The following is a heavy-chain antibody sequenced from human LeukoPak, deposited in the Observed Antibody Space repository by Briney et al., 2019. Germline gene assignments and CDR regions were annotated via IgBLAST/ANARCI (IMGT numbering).Heavy chain of an antibody. D-gene: IGHD4-17*01. CDR2: IYPDDSDT. Sequence: GESLKVSCKASGYTFTSYWTAWVRQMPGKGLEWMGIIYPDDSDTRYSPSFQGQVTISADKSISTAYLQWSSLKASDTAMYYCARRDYGDNEAFDIWGQGTMVTVSS. CDR1: GYTFTSYW. J-gene: IGHJ3*02. V-gene: IGHV5-51*01. CDR3: ARRDYGDNEAFDI.